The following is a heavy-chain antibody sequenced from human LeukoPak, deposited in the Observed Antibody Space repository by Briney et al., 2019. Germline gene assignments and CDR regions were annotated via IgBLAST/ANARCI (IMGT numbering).Heavy chain of an antibody. J-gene: IGHJ4*02. CDR3: ARLGGDRPFDY. V-gene: IGHV4-39*01. D-gene: IGHD2-21*02. Sequence: SETLSLTCTVSGGSISSSSYYWGWIRQPPGKGLEWIGSIYYSGSTYYNPSLKSRVIISVDTSKNQFSLRLSSVTAADTAVYYCARLGGDRPFDYWGQGTLVTVSS. CDR2: IYYSGST. CDR1: GGSISSSSYY.